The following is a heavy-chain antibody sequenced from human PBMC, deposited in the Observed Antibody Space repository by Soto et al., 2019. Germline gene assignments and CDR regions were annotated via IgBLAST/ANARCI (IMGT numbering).Heavy chain of an antibody. CDR3: ARVGCSGGSCYLDAFDI. J-gene: IGHJ3*02. CDR2: IYYSGST. CDR1: GGSFSGYY. V-gene: IGHV4-34*09. D-gene: IGHD2-15*01. Sequence: SETLSLTCAVYGGSFSGYYWSWIRQPPGKGLEWIGYIYYSGSTYYNPSLKSRVTISVDTSKNQFSLKLSSVTAADTAVYYCARVGCSGGSCYLDAFDIWGQGTMVTVSS.